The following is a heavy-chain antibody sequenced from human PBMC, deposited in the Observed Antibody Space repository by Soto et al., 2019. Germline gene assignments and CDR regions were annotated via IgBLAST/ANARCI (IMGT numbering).Heavy chain of an antibody. Sequence: GASVQVSCKASGGTFSSYAISWVRQAPGQGLEWMGGIIPIFGTANYAQKFQGRVTITADESTSTAYMELSSLRSEDTAVYYCAREAYSGSRGFDPWGQGTLVTVYS. CDR3: AREAYSGSRGFDP. J-gene: IGHJ5*02. D-gene: IGHD6-6*01. V-gene: IGHV1-69*13. CDR2: IIPIFGTA. CDR1: GGTFSSYA.